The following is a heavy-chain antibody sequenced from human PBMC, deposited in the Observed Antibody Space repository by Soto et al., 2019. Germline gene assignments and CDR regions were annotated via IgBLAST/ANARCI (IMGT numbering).Heavy chain of an antibody. V-gene: IGHV5-10-1*01. Sequence: GESLKISCKGSGYSFTSYWISWVRQMPGKGLEWMGRIDPSDSYTNYSPSFQGHVTVSADKSISTAYLQWSSLKASDTAMYYCASHYDFWSGYYYYYGMDVWGQGTTVTVSS. J-gene: IGHJ6*02. D-gene: IGHD3-3*01. CDR1: GYSFTSYW. CDR2: IDPSDSYT. CDR3: ASHYDFWSGYYYYYGMDV.